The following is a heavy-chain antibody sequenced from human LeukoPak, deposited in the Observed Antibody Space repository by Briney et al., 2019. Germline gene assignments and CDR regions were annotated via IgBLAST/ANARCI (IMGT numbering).Heavy chain of an antibody. CDR1: GGTFSSYA. Sequence: GASVKVSCKASGGTFSSYAISWVRQAPGQGLEWMGGIIPIFGTANYAQKFQGRVTITADKSTSTAYMELSSLRSEDTAVYYCARAGGDYDFWSGYYTTLYMDVWGKGTTVTVSS. CDR2: IIPIFGTA. J-gene: IGHJ6*03. CDR3: ARAGGDYDFWSGYYTTLYMDV. V-gene: IGHV1-69*06. D-gene: IGHD3-3*01.